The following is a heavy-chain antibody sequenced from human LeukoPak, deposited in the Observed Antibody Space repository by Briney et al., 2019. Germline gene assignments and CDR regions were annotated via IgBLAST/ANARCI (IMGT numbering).Heavy chain of an antibody. V-gene: IGHV1-2*02. CDR3: ARGSTMVRGVILY. J-gene: IGHJ4*02. D-gene: IGHD3-10*01. CDR1: GYTFTGYY. Sequence: GAPVKVSCKASGYTFTGYYMHWVRQAPGQGLEWMGWINPNSGGTNYAQKFQGRVTMTRDTSISTAYMEPSRLRSDDTAVYYCARGSTMVRGVILYWGQGTLVTVSS. CDR2: INPNSGGT.